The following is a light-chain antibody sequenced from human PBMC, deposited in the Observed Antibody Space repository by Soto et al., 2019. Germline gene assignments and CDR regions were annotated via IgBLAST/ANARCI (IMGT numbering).Light chain of an antibody. CDR2: GAS. CDR3: QQYNNWPPGT. J-gene: IGKJ1*01. CDR1: QSVSSN. V-gene: IGKV3-15*01. Sequence: EIVMTQSPATLSVSPGERAPLSCRASQSVSSNLAWYQQKPGQAPRLLIYGASTRATGIPARFSGSGSGTGFTLTISSLQSEDFAVYYCQQYNNWPPGTFGQGTKVEIK.